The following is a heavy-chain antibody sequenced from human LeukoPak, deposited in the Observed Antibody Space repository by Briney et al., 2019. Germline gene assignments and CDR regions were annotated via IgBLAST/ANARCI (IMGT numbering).Heavy chain of an antibody. V-gene: IGHV1-2*02. Sequence: GASVKVSCKASGYTFTGYYMHWVRQAPGQGLEWMGWINPNSGGTNYAQKFQGRVTMTRETSISTAYMELSRLRSDDTAAYYCAREGVRWRGIAVAGIENWFDPWGQGTLVTVSS. CDR2: INPNSGGT. CDR1: GYTFTGYY. CDR3: AREGVRWRGIAVAGIENWFDP. J-gene: IGHJ5*02. D-gene: IGHD6-19*01.